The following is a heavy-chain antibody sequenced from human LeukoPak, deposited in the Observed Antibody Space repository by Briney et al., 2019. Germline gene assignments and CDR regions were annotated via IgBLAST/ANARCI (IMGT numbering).Heavy chain of an antibody. CDR1: GYTFSAYY. J-gene: IGHJ4*02. V-gene: IGHV1-2*02. Sequence: VKVSCKASGYTFSAYYIHWVRQAPGQGLEWMGWINPGSGGTNYAQKFQGRVTMTRDTSISTAYMELSRLRSDDTAVYYCARSATIFAPDYWGQGTLVTVSS. D-gene: IGHD3-3*01. CDR2: INPGSGGT. CDR3: ARSATIFAPDY.